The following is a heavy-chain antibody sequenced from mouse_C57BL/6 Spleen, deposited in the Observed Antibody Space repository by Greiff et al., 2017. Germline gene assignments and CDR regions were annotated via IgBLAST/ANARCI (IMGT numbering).Heavy chain of an antibody. Sequence: EVKLEESGGGLVKPGGSLKLSCAASGFTFSDYGMHWVRQAPEKGLEWVAYISSGSSTIYYADTVKGRFTISRDNAKNTLFLQMTSLRSEDAAMYYCARGYFDYWGQGTTLTVSS. CDR3: ARGYFDY. CDR2: ISSGSSTI. CDR1: GFTFSDYG. V-gene: IGHV5-17*01. J-gene: IGHJ2*01.